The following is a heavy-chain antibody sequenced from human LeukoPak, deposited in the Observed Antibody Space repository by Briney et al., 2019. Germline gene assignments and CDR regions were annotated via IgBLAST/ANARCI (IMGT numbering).Heavy chain of an antibody. D-gene: IGHD3-22*01. CDR2: IYPGDSDT. CDR3: ARPLVSITMIVVVITTSPGNEAEYFQH. CDR1: GYSFTSYW. J-gene: IGHJ1*01. Sequence: GESLKTSCKGSGYSFTSYWIDWVRQMPGKGLEWMGIIYPGDSDTRYSPSFQGQVTISADKSISTAYLQWSSLKASDTAMYYCARPLVSITMIVVVITTSPGNEAEYFQHWGQGTLVTVSS. V-gene: IGHV5-51*01.